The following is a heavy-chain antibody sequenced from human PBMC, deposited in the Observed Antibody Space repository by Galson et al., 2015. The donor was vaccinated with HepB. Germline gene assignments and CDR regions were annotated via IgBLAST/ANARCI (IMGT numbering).Heavy chain of an antibody. CDR3: ARMQWELGNYYYYGMDV. J-gene: IGHJ6*02. V-gene: IGHV2-26*01. Sequence: PALVKPTQTLTLTCTVSGFSLSNARMGVSWIRQPPGKALEWLAHIFSNDEKSYSTSLKSRLTISKDTSKSQVVLTMTNMDPVDTATYYCARMQWELGNYYYYGMDVWGQGTRSPPP. D-gene: IGHD1-26*01. CDR2: IFSNDEK. CDR1: GFSLSNARMG.